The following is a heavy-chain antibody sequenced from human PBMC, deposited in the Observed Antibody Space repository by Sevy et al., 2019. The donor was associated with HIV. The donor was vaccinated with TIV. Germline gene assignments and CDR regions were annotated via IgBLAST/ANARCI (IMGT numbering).Heavy chain of an antibody. CDR1: GFTFSSYG. CDR2: IRYDGSNK. D-gene: IGHD3-3*01. J-gene: IGHJ4*02. Sequence: GGSLRLSCAASGFTFSSYGMHWVRQAPGKGLEWVAFIRYDGSNKYYADSVKGQFTISRDNSKNTLYLQMNSLRAEDTAVYYCAGNPDYDFWSGYYLRINPFDYWGQGTLVTVSS. CDR3: AGNPDYDFWSGYYLRINPFDY. V-gene: IGHV3-30*02.